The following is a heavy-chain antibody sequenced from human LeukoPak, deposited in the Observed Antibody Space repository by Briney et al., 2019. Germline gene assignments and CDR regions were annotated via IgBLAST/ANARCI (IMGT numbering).Heavy chain of an antibody. CDR1: GGSISSSSYY. V-gene: IGHV4-39*01. Sequence: SETLSLTCTVSGGSISSSSYYWGWIRQPPGKGLEWIGSIYYRGSSYYNSSLKSGVTISVDTSKNQFSLKLSSVTAADTAVYYCARHRRYSSGWYDWFDPWGQGTLVTVSS. D-gene: IGHD6-19*01. CDR2: IYYRGSS. CDR3: ARHRRYSSGWYDWFDP. J-gene: IGHJ5*02.